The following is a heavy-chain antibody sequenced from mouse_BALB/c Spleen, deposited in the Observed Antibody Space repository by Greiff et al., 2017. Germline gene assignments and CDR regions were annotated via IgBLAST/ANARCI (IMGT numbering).Heavy chain of an antibody. CDR1: GYAFTNYL. CDR2: INPGSGGT. D-gene: IGHD1-1*02. CDR3: ARLWSDAMDD. V-gene: IGHV1-54*01. J-gene: IGHJ4*01. Sequence: QVQLQESGAELVRPGTSVKVSCKASGYAFTNYLIEWVKQRPGQGLEWIGVINPGSGGTNYNEKFKGKATLTADKSSSTAYMQLSSLTSDDSAVYFCARLWSDAMDDWGQGTSVTVSS.